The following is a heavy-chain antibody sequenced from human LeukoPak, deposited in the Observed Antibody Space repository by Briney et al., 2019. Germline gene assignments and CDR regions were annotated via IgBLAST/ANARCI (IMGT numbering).Heavy chain of an antibody. D-gene: IGHD5-24*01. V-gene: IGHV3-9*01. J-gene: IGHJ4*02. CDR1: GFTFDDYA. Sequence: SGGSLRLSCAASGFTFDDYATHWVRQAPGKGLEWVSGISWNSGSIGYADSVKGRFTISRDNAKNSLYLQMNSLRAEDTALYYCAKDMGVEMATIRFDYWGQGTLVTVSS. CDR2: ISWNSGSI. CDR3: AKDMGVEMATIRFDY.